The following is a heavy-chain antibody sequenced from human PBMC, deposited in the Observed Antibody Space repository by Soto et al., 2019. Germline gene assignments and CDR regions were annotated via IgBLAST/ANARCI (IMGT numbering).Heavy chain of an antibody. CDR1: GFTFSSYA. CDR2: ISGSGGST. CDR3: AKDLRDYIWGSYGY. V-gene: IGHV3-23*01. D-gene: IGHD3-16*01. J-gene: IGHJ4*02. Sequence: GGSLRLSCAASGFTFSSYAMSWVRQAPGKGLEWVSAISGSGGSTYYADSVKGRFTISRDNSKNTLYLQMNSLRAEDTAVYYCAKDLRDYIWGSYGYWGQGTLVTVSS.